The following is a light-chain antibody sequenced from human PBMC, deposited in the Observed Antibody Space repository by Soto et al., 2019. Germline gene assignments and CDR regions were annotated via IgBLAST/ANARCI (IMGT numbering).Light chain of an antibody. CDR2: AAS. V-gene: IGKV1-27*01. CDR1: QGVSNY. CDR3: QKYNSVPFT. J-gene: IGKJ3*01. Sequence: DIQMTQSPLSLSASVGDRITFTCRASQGVSNYLAWYQQIPGRRPKLLIYAASTLQSGVPSRFSGSGSGREFPLTISSLQHEDVATYYCQKYNSVPFTFGPGTKVDIK.